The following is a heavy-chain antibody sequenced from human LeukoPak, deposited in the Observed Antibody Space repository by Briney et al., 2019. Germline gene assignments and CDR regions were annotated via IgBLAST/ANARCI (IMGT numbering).Heavy chain of an antibody. CDR1: GYTFTNYA. CDR3: AIRDGHTDH. Sequence: VASVKVSCKTSGYTFTNYAMHWVRQASGQTIQWLAWINPANGYTRYSQHFQDRVTVSSDTSADTAYMELSSLRSEDKAIYYCAIRDGHTDHWGQGTLVTVSS. V-gene: IGHV1-3*03. CDR2: INPANGYT. D-gene: IGHD5-24*01. J-gene: IGHJ4*02.